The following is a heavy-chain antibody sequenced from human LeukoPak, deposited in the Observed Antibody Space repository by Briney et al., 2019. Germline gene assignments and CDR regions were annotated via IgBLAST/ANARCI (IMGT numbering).Heavy chain of an antibody. Sequence: GGSLRLSCTASGFTFDDYAMHWVRQAPAKGLDWVSLISGDGGTTDYADSVKGRFTISRDNRRNSLYLHMNSPRTEDTALYFCAKVYVGSWYAYDHWGQGTLVTVSS. V-gene: IGHV3-43*02. J-gene: IGHJ4*02. CDR2: ISGDGGTT. D-gene: IGHD6-13*01. CDR3: AKVYVGSWYAYDH. CDR1: GFTFDDYA.